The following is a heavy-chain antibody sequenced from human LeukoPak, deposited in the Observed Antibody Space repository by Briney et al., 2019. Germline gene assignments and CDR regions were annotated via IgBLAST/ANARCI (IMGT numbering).Heavy chain of an antibody. CDR2: IYPGDSDT. CDR1: GYSFTNYW. CDR3: ARYWTYGSGSYSTYNWFDP. V-gene: IGHV5-51*01. D-gene: IGHD3-10*01. Sequence: GESLKISCKGSGYSFTNYWIGWVRQVPGKGLEWMGIIYPGDSDTRYSPSFQGQVTISADKSITTAYLQWSSLKASDTAMYYCARYWTYGSGSYSTYNWFDPWGQGTLVTVSS. J-gene: IGHJ5*02.